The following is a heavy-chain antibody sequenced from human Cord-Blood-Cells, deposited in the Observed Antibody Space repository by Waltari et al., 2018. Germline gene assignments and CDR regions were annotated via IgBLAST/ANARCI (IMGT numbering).Heavy chain of an antibody. D-gene: IGHD6-13*01. Sequence: EVQLVESGGGLVQPGRSLRLSCAASGFTFVDYAMHWVRHAPGKGLEWVSGISWNSGSIGYADSVKGRFTISRDNAKNSLYLQMNSLRAEDTALYYCAKDVTRAGFDAFDIWGQGTMVTVSS. CDR2: ISWNSGSI. CDR1: GFTFVDYA. J-gene: IGHJ3*02. CDR3: AKDVTRAGFDAFDI. V-gene: IGHV3-9*01.